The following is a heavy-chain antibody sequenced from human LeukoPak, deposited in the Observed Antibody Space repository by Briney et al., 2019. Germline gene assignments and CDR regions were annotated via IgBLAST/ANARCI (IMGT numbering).Heavy chain of an antibody. CDR3: ARVGYCSSGICYGMDV. Sequence: GGSLRLSCAASGFSFSNFWMHWVRQAPGKGLVWVSEINGDGIATNYADSVKGRFTISRDNAKNTVYLQMNSLRAEDTAVYYCARVGYCSSGICYGMDVWGPGTTVTVSS. J-gene: IGHJ6*02. CDR1: GFSFSNFW. CDR2: INGDGIAT. V-gene: IGHV3-74*01. D-gene: IGHD2-2*01.